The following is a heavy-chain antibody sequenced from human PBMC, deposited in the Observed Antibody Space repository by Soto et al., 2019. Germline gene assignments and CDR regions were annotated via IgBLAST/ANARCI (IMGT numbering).Heavy chain of an antibody. CDR3: ARDPAPEYSSSSGAFDI. Sequence: ASVKVSCKASGYTFTSYAMHCVRQAPGQRLEWMGWINAGNGNTKYSQKFQGRVTITRDTSASTAYMELSSLRSEDTAVYYCARDPAPEYSSSSGAFDIWGQGTMVTVSS. CDR1: GYTFTSYA. D-gene: IGHD6-6*01. V-gene: IGHV1-3*01. J-gene: IGHJ3*02. CDR2: INAGNGNT.